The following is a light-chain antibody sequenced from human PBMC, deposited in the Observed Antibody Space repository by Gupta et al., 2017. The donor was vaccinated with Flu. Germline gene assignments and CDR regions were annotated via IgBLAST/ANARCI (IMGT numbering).Light chain of an antibody. CDR1: SSDIGDYNY. Sequence: ALTQPRSVSGSPGQSVTISCTGTSSDIGDYNYVSWYQQHPGKAPKLLIYDVTERPSGVPGRFSGSKSGNTASLTISDLQAEDEADYHCCSFAGSYTLVFGGGTKLTVL. CDR2: DVT. V-gene: IGLV2-11*01. CDR3: CSFAGSYTLV. J-gene: IGLJ2*01.